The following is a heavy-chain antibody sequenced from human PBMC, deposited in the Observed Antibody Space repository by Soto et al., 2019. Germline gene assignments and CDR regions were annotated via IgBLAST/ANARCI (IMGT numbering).Heavy chain of an antibody. V-gene: IGHV3-23*01. Sequence: GGSLRLSCAASGFTFSSYAMSWVRQAPGKGLEWVSAISGSGGSTDYADSVKGRFTISRDNSKNTLYLQMNSLRAEDTAVYYCAALWAADGNGYWGQGTLVTVSS. D-gene: IGHD6-13*01. J-gene: IGHJ4*02. CDR1: GFTFSSYA. CDR2: ISGSGGST. CDR3: AALWAADGNGY.